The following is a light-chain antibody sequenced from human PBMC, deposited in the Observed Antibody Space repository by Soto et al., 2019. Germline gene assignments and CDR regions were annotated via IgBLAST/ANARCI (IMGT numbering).Light chain of an antibody. Sequence: EIVLTHSPNTLSLSPGSRATLSCRASQSVGTSLAWYQQKPGRAPRLLIYGASTRATGMPARFSGSGSGTEFTLTISSLQSEDFAVYYCQQYNDWPPTFGHGTKVDIK. CDR1: QSVGTS. V-gene: IGKV3-15*01. CDR2: GAS. J-gene: IGKJ1*01. CDR3: QQYNDWPPT.